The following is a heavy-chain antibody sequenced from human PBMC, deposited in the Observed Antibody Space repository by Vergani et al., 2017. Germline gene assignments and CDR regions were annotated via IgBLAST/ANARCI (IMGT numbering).Heavy chain of an antibody. J-gene: IGHJ5*02. V-gene: IGHV3-71*03. CDR2: VRNKEDGGTP. Sequence: LVESGGGLVQPGGSLRLSCAASSFSVSSHYMTWVRQAPGKGLEWVGFVRNKEDGGTPEHAASVKGRFTISRDDSKAIAYLQMNSLKTEDTAVYYCTREREQLAYNGFDPWGQGTLVTVSS. CDR1: SFSVSSHY. CDR3: TREREQLAYNGFDP. D-gene: IGHD6-6*01.